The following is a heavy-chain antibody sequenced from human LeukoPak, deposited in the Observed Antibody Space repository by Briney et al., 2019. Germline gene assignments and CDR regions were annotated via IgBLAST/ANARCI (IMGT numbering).Heavy chain of an antibody. CDR2: IKQDGSEK. V-gene: IGHV3-7*03. J-gene: IGHJ6*02. D-gene: IGHD2-21*01. Sequence: PGGSLRLSCAASGFTFSSYWMSWVRQAPGKGLEWVANIKQDGSEKNYVDSVRGRFTISRDNAKDSLYLQMNTLRAEDTAVYYCAKDRIALDGMDVWGQGTTVTVSS. CDR1: GFTFSSYW. CDR3: AKDRIALDGMDV.